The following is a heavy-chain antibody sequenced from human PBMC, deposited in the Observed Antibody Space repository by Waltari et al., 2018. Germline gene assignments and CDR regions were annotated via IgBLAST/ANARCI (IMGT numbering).Heavy chain of an antibody. CDR3: ATNKTLTGGVSEAFDV. D-gene: IGHD2-8*02. Sequence: QVQLVQSGAEVAQPGSSVKVSCKTSGGTFSNLPFHGMRQAPGQGFEWVGGIVPMFGTPYYAQKFKGRVTITADVSTDTVNMEMRGLRSDDTALYYCATNKTLTGGVSEAFDVWGQGTLVTVSS. CDR1: GGTFSNLP. V-gene: IGHV1-69*12. CDR2: IVPMFGTP. J-gene: IGHJ3*01.